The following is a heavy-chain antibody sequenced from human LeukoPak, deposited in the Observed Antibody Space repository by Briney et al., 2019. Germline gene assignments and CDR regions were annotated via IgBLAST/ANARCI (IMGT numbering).Heavy chain of an antibody. J-gene: IGHJ4*02. CDR1: GFSLSTSGMC. CDR3: ARTMDPGHFDY. CDR2: IDWDDDK. D-gene: IGHD3-10*01. Sequence: SGPTLVNPTQTLTLTCTFSGFSLSTSGMCVSWFRQPPGKALEWLARIDWDDDKYYRTSLKTRFTISKDTSKNQVVLTMTNVDPVDTATYYCARTMDPGHFDYWGQGTLVTVSS. V-gene: IGHV2-70*11.